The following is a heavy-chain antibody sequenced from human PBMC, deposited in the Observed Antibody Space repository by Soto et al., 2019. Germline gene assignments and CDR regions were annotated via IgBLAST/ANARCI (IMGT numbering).Heavy chain of an antibody. Sequence: PSETLSLTCTVSGGSISSSSYYWGWIRQPPGKGLEWIGSMYYGGSTYYNPSLKSRVTISVDTSKNQFSLKLSSVTAADTAVFYCASRDTPGIAGAGDDAFDIWGQGTMVTVS. J-gene: IGHJ3*02. CDR2: MYYGGST. V-gene: IGHV4-39*01. CDR3: ASRDTPGIAGAGDDAFDI. CDR1: GGSISSSSYY. D-gene: IGHD6-19*01.